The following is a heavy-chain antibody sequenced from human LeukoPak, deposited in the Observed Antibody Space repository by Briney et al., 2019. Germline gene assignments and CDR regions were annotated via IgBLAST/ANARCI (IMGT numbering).Heavy chain of an antibody. V-gene: IGHV4-61*08. D-gene: IGHD3-22*01. CDR2: ISYSGIT. Sequence: SETLSLTCTVSGGSISSGDYYWSWIRQPPGKGLEWIGYISYSGITYYNPSLKSRVTISVDTSKNQFSLKLSSVTAADTAVYYCAMTRTSGSITPDYWGQGTLVTVSS. CDR3: AMTRTSGSITPDY. CDR1: GGSISSGDYY. J-gene: IGHJ4*02.